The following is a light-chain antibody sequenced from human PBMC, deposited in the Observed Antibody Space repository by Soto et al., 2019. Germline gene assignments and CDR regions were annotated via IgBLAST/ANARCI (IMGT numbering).Light chain of an antibody. CDR1: QGISSY. V-gene: IGKV1-9*01. Sequence: DIQLTQSPSFLSASVGDRVTITCRASQGISSYLAWYQQKPGKAPKLLIHDASTLESGIPSRFSGSGSGTEFTLTISSLQPDDFATYYCQQYNSYWTFGQGTKVEIK. CDR2: DAS. CDR3: QQYNSYWT. J-gene: IGKJ1*01.